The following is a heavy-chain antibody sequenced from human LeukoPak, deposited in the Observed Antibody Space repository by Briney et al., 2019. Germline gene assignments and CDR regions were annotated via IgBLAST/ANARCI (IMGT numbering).Heavy chain of an antibody. D-gene: IGHD2-15*01. CDR2: IYYSGST. J-gene: IGHJ2*01. CDR3: ARSAVAASFSYFDL. CDR1: GGSISSYY. Sequence: SETLSLTCTVSGGSISSYYWSWIRQPPGKGLEWIGHIYYSGSTNYNPSLKSRVTISVDTSKNQFSLKLSSVTAADTAVYYCARSAVAASFSYFDLWGRGTLVTVSS. V-gene: IGHV4-59*01.